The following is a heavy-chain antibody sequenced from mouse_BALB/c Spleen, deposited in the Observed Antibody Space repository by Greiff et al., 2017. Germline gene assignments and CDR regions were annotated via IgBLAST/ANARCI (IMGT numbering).Heavy chain of an antibody. CDR2: INPSNGRT. Sequence: QVQLQQPGAELVKPGASVKLSCKASGYTFTSYWMHWVKQRPGQGLEWIGEINPSNGRTNYNEKFKSKATLTVDKSSSTAYMQLSSLTSEDSAVYYCAITTVVAKDYWGQGTTLTGSS. D-gene: IGHD1-1*01. CDR3: AITTVVAKDY. J-gene: IGHJ2*01. V-gene: IGHV1S81*02. CDR1: GYTFTSYW.